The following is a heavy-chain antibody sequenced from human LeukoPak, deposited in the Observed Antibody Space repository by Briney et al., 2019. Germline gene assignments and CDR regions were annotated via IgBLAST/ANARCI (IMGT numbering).Heavy chain of an antibody. CDR3: ARDDRDYNFDY. Sequence: ASVKVSCKASGYTFTSYYMHWVRQAPGQGLEWMGIINPSGGSTSYAQKFQSRVTMTRDTSTSTVYMELSSLRSEDTAVYYCARDDRDYNFDYWGQGTLVTVSS. D-gene: IGHD3-10*01. V-gene: IGHV1-46*01. CDR2: INPSGGST. CDR1: GYTFTSYY. J-gene: IGHJ4*02.